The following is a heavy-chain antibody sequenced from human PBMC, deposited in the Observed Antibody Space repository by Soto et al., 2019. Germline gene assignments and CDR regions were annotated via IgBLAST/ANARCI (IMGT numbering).Heavy chain of an antibody. V-gene: IGHV3-23*01. D-gene: IGHD6-13*01. CDR1: GFTFRSYP. Sequence: EVQLLESGGGLVQPGGSLRLSCAASGFTFRSYPMSWVRQSPGKGLEWVSAIVGSGTGAFYADSVQGRFTVSRDSSKNTVYLQMNSLRAEYTAIYYCVKEGAETGQGDFDYWGQGTLVTFSS. J-gene: IGHJ4*02. CDR2: IVGSGTGA. CDR3: VKEGAETGQGDFDY.